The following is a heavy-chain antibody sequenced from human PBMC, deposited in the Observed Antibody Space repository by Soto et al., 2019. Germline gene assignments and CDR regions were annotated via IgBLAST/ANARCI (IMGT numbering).Heavy chain of an antibody. V-gene: IGHV3-33*03. CDR3: ARRGCVKGVCYNSYDM. CDR1: GFTFSDFG. Sequence: QVQLVESGGGVVQPGRSLRLSCAVSGFTFSDFGMHWVRQAPGKGLEWVALIWYHGGNEEYSDSVKGRFSISRDNSKNTLYLQMDSLRAEDTAVYYCARRGCVKGVCYNSYDMWGQGTMVTVSS. D-gene: IGHD2-8*01. CDR2: IWYHGGNE. J-gene: IGHJ3*02.